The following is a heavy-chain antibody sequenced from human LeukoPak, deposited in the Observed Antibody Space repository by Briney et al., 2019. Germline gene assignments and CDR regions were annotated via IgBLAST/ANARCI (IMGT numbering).Heavy chain of an antibody. J-gene: IGHJ4*02. D-gene: IGHD4-17*01. CDR1: GFTFSSYA. CDR2: ISGSGGST. Sequence: GSLRLSCAASGFTFSSYAMSWVRQAPGKGLEWVSAISGSGGSTYYADSVKGRFTISRDNSKNTLYLQMNSLRAEDTAVYYCAKDVGMTTVTPPIDYWGQGTLVTVSS. CDR3: AKDVGMTTVTPPIDY. V-gene: IGHV3-23*01.